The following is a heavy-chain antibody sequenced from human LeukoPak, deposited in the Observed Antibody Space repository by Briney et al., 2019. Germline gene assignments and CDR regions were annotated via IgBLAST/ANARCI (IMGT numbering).Heavy chain of an antibody. D-gene: IGHD6-19*01. CDR3: AKQDSSGWYWDY. CDR1: GFTFDDYA. V-gene: IGHV3-9*01. CDR2: ISWNSGSI. J-gene: IGHJ4*02. Sequence: GGSLRLSCAASGFTFDDYAMHWVRQAPGKGLGWVSGISWNSGSIGYADSVKGRFTISRDNAKNSLYLQMNSLRAEDTALYYCAKQDSSGWYWDYWGQGTLVTVSS.